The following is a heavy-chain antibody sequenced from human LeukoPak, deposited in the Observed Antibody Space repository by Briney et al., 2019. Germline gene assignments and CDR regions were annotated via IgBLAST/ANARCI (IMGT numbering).Heavy chain of an antibody. V-gene: IGHV3-21*01. CDR1: GFTFSSYS. Sequence: GGSLRLSCAASGFTFSSYSMNWVRQAPGKGLEWVSSISSSSSYIYYADSVKGRFTISRDNAKNSLYLQMNSLRAEDTAVYYCAREDQLNYYYYMDVWGKGTTVTISS. D-gene: IGHD2-2*01. CDR3: AREDQLNYYYYMDV. J-gene: IGHJ6*03. CDR2: ISSSSSYI.